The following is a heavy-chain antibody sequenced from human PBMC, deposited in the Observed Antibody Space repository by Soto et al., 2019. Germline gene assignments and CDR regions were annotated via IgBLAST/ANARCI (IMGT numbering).Heavy chain of an antibody. CDR2: INPNNDGT. J-gene: IGHJ4*02. CDR1: GNTFIGYY. CDR3: ARDLGGSRDS. D-gene: IGHD1-26*01. V-gene: IGHV1-2*02. Sequence: QVQLVQSGAEVKKPGASVKVSCKASGNTFIGYYIHWVRQAPGQGLEWMGWINPNNDGTTYGEKFQGRVTKTRDTSTSTAYMELSRLRSDDTAVYYCARDLGGSRDSWGQGTLVTVSS.